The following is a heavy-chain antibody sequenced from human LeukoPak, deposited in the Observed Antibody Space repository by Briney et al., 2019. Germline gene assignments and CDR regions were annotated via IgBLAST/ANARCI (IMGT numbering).Heavy chain of an antibody. CDR1: GFTFSNYA. D-gene: IGHD2-15*01. V-gene: IGHV3-23*01. CDR3: AKGAMVVVVAPTEFDH. Sequence: GGSLRLYCAASGFTFSNYAMNWGRQAPGKGLEWVSAISGSGGSTSYADSVKGRFTISRDNSKNILYLQVNSLRAEDTAVYYCAKGAMVVVVAPTEFDHWGQGALVTVSS. J-gene: IGHJ4*02. CDR2: ISGSGGST.